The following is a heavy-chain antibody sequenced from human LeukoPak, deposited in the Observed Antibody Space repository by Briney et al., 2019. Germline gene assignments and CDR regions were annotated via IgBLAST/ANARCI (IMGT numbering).Heavy chain of an antibody. CDR1: GGSISSDNW. D-gene: IGHD5-12*01. V-gene: IGHV4-30-4*01. Sequence: PSETLSPTCAVSGGSISSDNWWSWVRQPPGKGLEWIGYISSSGTTYYNPSLRSRITISVDSSKSQFSLNLSSVTASDTAVYYCAGVGNGGYGGFDYWGQGTLVTVSS. CDR3: AGVGNGGYGGFDY. J-gene: IGHJ4*02. CDR2: ISSSGTT.